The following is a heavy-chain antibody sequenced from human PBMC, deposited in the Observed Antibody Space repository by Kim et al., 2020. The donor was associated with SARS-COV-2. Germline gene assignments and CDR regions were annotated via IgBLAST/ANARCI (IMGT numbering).Heavy chain of an antibody. CDR3: AREWRVPAPTGSD. V-gene: IGHV3-11*06. J-gene: IGHJ1*01. D-gene: IGHD2-2*01. CDR1: GFTFSDYY. Sequence: GGSLRLSCAASGFTFSDYYMSWIRQAPGKGLEWVSDISGSGGYINYADSVKGRFIISRDNAKNSLFLQMNSPGAEDTAVYYCAREWRVPAPTGSDWGQGTLVTVSS. CDR2: ISGSGGYI.